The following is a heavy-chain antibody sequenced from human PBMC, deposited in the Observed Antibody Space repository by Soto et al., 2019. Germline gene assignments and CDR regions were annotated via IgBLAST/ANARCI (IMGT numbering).Heavy chain of an antibody. J-gene: IGHJ4*02. CDR2: IYNDGTYS. Sequence: GGSLRLSCAASGFIFKMYWMHWVRQSPGKGLVWISRIYNDGTYSDYADSVRGRFTISRDNVNDTLYLQMNNLRAEDSGLYYCTRGPRPISTGTVAYWGQGTQVTVSS. CDR3: TRGPRPISTGTVAY. CDR1: GFIFKMYW. D-gene: IGHD3-9*01. V-gene: IGHV3-74*01.